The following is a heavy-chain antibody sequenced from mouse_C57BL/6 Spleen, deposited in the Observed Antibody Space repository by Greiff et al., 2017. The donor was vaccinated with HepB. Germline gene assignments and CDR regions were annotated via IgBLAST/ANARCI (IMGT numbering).Heavy chain of an antibody. V-gene: IGHV14-4*01. J-gene: IGHJ3*01. CDR3: TTGGAFAY. CDR1: GFNIKDDY. CDR2: IDPENGDT. Sequence: VQLQQSGAELVRPGASVKLSCTASGFNIKDDYMHWVKQRPEQGLEWIGWIDPENGDTEYASKFQGKATITADTSSNTAYLQLSRLTSEDTAVYYCTTGGAFAYWGQGTLVTVSA.